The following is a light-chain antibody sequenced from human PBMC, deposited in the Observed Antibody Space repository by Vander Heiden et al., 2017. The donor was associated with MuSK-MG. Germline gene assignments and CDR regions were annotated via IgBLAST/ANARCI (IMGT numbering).Light chain of an antibody. CDR3: QQRSNWPLT. V-gene: IGKV3-11*01. CDR2: DAY. J-gene: IGKJ4*01. CDR1: QSVSSY. Sequence: ERVLTQSPATLSSSPGVSATLSCRASQSVSSYLAWYQQKPGQAPRLLIYDAYNRATGIPARFSGSGSGTDFTLTISSLEPEDFAVYYCQQRSNWPLTFGGGTEVEIK.